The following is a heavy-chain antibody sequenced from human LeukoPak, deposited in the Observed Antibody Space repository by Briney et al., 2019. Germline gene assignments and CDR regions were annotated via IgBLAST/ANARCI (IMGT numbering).Heavy chain of an antibody. CDR2: IRYDGSNK. Sequence: GGSLRLSCAASGFTFSSYGMHWVRQAPGKGLEWVAFIRYDGSNKYYADSVKGRFTISRDNSKNTLYLQMNSLRAEDTAVHYCAKDHKDTAKVPFDYWGQGTLVTVSS. D-gene: IGHD5-18*01. CDR3: AKDHKDTAKVPFDY. V-gene: IGHV3-30*02. CDR1: GFTFSSYG. J-gene: IGHJ4*02.